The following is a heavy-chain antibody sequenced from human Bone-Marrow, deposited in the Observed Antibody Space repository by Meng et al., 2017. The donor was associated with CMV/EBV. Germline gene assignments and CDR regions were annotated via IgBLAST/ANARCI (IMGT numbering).Heavy chain of an antibody. CDR1: GFTFSSYS. CDR2: ISSSSSYI. J-gene: IGHJ6*02. D-gene: IGHD5-12*01. Sequence: GGSLRLSCAASGFTFSSYSMNWVRQAPGKGLEWVSSISSSSSYIYYADSVKGRFTISRDNAKNSLYLQMNSLRAEDTAVYYCARVRGYSGYDYGMDVWGQGTTVTVSS. CDR3: ARVRGYSGYDYGMDV. V-gene: IGHV3-21*04.